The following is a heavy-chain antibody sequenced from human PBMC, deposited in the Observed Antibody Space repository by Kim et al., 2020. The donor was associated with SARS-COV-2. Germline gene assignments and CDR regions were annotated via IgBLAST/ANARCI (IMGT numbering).Heavy chain of an antibody. Sequence: ASVKVSCKASGYSLINYHMHWVRQAPGLGLEWMGIINPSGATTSYAQSLQGRITVNRDTSTSTVYMELRSLTSEDTAVYYCARLALVGGLDVWGQGTTVTVSS. D-gene: IGHD2-8*02. V-gene: IGHV1-46*01. CDR1: GYSLINYH. J-gene: IGHJ6*02. CDR2: INPSGATT. CDR3: ARLALVGGLDV.